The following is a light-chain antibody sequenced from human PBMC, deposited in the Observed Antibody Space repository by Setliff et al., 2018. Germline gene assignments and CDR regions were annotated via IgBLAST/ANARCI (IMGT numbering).Light chain of an antibody. CDR2: NNY. CDR1: SSNIGVNV. Sequence: QSVLSQPPSASGTPGQRVTISCSGSSSNIGVNVVNWYQHLPGTSPKLLIYNNYQRPSGVPDRFSGSRSGSSASLAISELQSEDEADYYCAVWDNGLKGYVFGTGTKVTVL. CDR3: AVWDNGLKGYV. V-gene: IGLV1-44*01. J-gene: IGLJ1*01.